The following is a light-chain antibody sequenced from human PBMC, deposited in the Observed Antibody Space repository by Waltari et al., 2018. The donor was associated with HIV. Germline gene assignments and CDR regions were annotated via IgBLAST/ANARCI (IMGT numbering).Light chain of an antibody. CDR3: QTWATGIQV. CDR2: VDSDVSH. CDR1: SGHSSYA. V-gene: IGLV4-69*02. J-gene: IGLJ3*02. Sequence: QLVLTQSPSASASLGASVKLPCTLSSGHSSYAIAWHQQQPEKGPRYLRKVDSDVSHIKGDGIPDRFSGSYSGAERYLTIASLQSEDEAYYYCQTWATGIQVFGGGTKLTVL.